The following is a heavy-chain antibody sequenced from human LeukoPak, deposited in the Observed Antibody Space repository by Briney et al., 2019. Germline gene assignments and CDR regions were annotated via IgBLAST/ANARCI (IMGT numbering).Heavy chain of an antibody. J-gene: IGHJ4*02. CDR3: ARGCDDSSGYYQYYFDY. Sequence: SETLSLTCAVYGGSFSGYYWSWIRQPPGKGLEWIGEINHSGSTNYNPSLKSRVTISVDTSKNQFPLKLSSVTAADTAVYYCARGCDDSSGYYQYYFDYWGQGTLVTVSS. D-gene: IGHD3-22*01. CDR1: GGSFSGYY. CDR2: INHSGST. V-gene: IGHV4-34*01.